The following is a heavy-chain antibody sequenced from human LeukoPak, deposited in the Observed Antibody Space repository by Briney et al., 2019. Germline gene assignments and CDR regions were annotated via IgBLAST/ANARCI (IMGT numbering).Heavy chain of an antibody. J-gene: IGHJ4*02. V-gene: IGHV6-1*01. CDR1: GDSVSGSPAV. CDR2: AYYRSKWFI. D-gene: IGHD3-10*01. CDR3: ARGAVRGGTNFDY. Sequence: SQTLSLACAISGDSVSGSPAVWNWIRQSPSRGLEWLGRAYYRSKWFIDYALSVKGRITITPDTSKNQFSLQLNSVTAEDTAVYYCARGAVRGGTNFDYWGQGTLFTVSS.